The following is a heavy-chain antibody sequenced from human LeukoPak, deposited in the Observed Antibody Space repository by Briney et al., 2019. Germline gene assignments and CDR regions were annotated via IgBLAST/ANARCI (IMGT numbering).Heavy chain of an antibody. Sequence: PGGSLRLSCTASGVTSGDYAMSWVRPAPGTGLGWVSFIRSKAYAGTTEYAASVKGRFIISRDDSKSIAYLQMNSLKTEDTAVYYCSRVRYCSGRSCYFGAFDIWGQGTMATVSS. V-gene: IGHV3-49*04. CDR2: IRSKAYAGTT. D-gene: IGHD2-15*01. CDR3: SRVRYCSGRSCYFGAFDI. J-gene: IGHJ3*02. CDR1: GVTSGDYA.